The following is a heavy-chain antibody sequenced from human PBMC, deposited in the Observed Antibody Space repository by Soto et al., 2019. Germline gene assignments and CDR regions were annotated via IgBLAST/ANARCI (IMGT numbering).Heavy chain of an antibody. CDR1: GVSISSGGYY. V-gene: IGHV4-31*03. CDR2: IYYSGST. CDR3: ARVPWEYQHIRPGAFEI. J-gene: IGHJ3*02. Sequence: QVQLQESGPGLVKPSQTLSLTCTVSGVSISSGGYYWSWIRQHPGKGLEWIGYIYYSGSTYYNPSLKSRVTISVDTSKNQFSLKLSSVTAADTAVYYCARVPWEYQHIRPGAFEIWGQGTMVTVSS. D-gene: IGHD2-2*01.